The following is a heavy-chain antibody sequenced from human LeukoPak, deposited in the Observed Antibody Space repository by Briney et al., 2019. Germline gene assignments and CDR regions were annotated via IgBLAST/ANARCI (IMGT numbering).Heavy chain of an antibody. D-gene: IGHD3-10*01. CDR1: GFSFSSYA. V-gene: IGHV3-23*01. Sequence: PGGSLRLSCAASGFSFSSYAMNWVRQAPGKGLEWVSIIFGNGDTTYYADSVKGRFTVSRDNSKDTLCLQMNDLRPDDTAIYYCAKRNTMVRGGPCFDYWGQGLLVTVSS. CDR2: IFGNGDTT. CDR3: AKRNTMVRGGPCFDY. J-gene: IGHJ4*02.